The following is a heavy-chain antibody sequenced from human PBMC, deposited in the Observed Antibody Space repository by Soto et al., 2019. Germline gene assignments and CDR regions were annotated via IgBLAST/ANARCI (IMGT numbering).Heavy chain of an antibody. CDR1: GGSISSSSYY. CDR3: ARHVWGGGKRWLPPKAYYYGMDV. J-gene: IGHJ6*02. D-gene: IGHD5-12*01. CDR2: IYYSGST. Sequence: QLQLQESGPGLVKPSETLSLTCTVSGGSISSSSYYWGWIRQPPGKGLEWIGSIYYSGSTYYNPSLKSRVTISVDTSKNQFSLKLSSGTAADTAGYYCARHVWGGGKRWLPPKAYYYGMDVWGQGTTVTVSS. V-gene: IGHV4-39*01.